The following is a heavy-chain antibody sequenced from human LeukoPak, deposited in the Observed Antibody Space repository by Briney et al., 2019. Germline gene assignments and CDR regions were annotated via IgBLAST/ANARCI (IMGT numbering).Heavy chain of an antibody. CDR2: ISSDGSDT. CDR3: VGSDYFHY. Sequence: PGGSLRLSCAASGFTVSSNYMSWVRQAPGKGLVWVSRISSDGSDTYYADSVKGRFTISRDNAKNTLYLQMNSLRAEDTAVYYCVGSDYFHYWGQGALVTVSS. J-gene: IGHJ4*02. V-gene: IGHV3-74*01. CDR1: GFTVSSNY.